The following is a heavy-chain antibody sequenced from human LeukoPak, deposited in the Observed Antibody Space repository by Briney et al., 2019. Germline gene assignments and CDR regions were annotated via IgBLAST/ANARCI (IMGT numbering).Heavy chain of an antibody. D-gene: IGHD3-10*01. CDR3: ARVGSVIWFGELSDYYYYGMDV. CDR2: IYYSGST. J-gene: IGHJ6*02. CDR1: GGSISSYY. Sequence: SETLSLTCTVSGGSISSYYWSWIRQPPGRGLEWIGSIYYSGSTYYNPSLKSRVTISVDTSKNQFSLKLSSVTAADTAVYYCARVGSVIWFGELSDYYYYGMDVWGQGSTVTVSS. V-gene: IGHV4-39*07.